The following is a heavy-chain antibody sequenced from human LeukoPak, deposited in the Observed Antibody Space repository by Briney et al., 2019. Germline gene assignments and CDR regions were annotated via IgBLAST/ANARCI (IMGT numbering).Heavy chain of an antibody. CDR2: INQDGSEK. CDR3: ARYGALDY. J-gene: IGHJ4*02. Sequence: GGSLRLSCVASGFTFSSYWMHWVRQAPGKGLQWVANINQDGSEKYYVDSVKGRFTISRDNAKNSLYLQMKSLRTEDTAVYYCARYGALDYWGQGTLVTVSS. V-gene: IGHV3-7*04. D-gene: IGHD4-17*01. CDR1: GFTFSSYW.